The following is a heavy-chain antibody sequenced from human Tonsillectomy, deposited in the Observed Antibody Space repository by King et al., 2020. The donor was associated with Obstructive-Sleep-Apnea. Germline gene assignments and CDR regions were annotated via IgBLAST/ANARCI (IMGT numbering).Heavy chain of an antibody. CDR2: ISSFSTTI. CDR3: ARDRGAAAGTYYYDYGMDV. CDR1: GFIFSTYS. V-gene: IGHV3-48*01. J-gene: IGHJ6*02. Sequence: QLVQSGGGLVQPGGSLRLPCAASGFIFSTYSMNWVRQAPGKGLEWGSYISSFSTTIYYADSVKGRFTISRDNAKNSLYLRMNSLRAEDTAVYYCARDRGAAAGTYYYDYGMDVWGQGTTVTVSS. D-gene: IGHD6-13*01.